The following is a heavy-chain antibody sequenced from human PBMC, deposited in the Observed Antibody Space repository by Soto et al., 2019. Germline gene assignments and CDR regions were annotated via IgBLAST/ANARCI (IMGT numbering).Heavy chain of an antibody. Sequence: ASVKVSCKASGYTFTSYGISWVRQAPGQGLEWMGWISAYNGNTNYAQKFQGRVTITRDTSASTAYMELSSLRSEDTAVYYCARGSMYYYGSGSSYYMDVWGKGTTVTVSS. CDR1: GYTFTSYG. CDR3: ARGSMYYYGSGSSYYMDV. J-gene: IGHJ6*03. CDR2: ISAYNGNT. V-gene: IGHV1-18*01. D-gene: IGHD3-10*01.